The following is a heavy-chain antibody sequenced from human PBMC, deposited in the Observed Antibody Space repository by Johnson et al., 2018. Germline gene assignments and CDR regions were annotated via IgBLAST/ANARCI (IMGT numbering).Heavy chain of an antibody. CDR1: GFIFGHYS. D-gene: IGHD2-8*01. V-gene: IGHV3-21*04. J-gene: IGHJ6*02. CDR2: ITSRRRYQ. CDR3: ARVNDYYAMDV. Sequence: VQLVQSGGGLVKPGGSLRLSCAASGFIFGHYSMNWVRQAPGQGLEWVSGITSRRRYQYYANSVKGRFTHSRDNAKTSLYLQMNSLRAEDTGVYYCARVNDYYAMDVWGQGTTVTVSS.